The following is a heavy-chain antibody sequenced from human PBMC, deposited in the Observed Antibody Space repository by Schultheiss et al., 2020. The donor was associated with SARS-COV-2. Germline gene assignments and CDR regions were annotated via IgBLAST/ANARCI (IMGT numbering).Heavy chain of an antibody. Sequence: SETLSLTCTVSGGSISSYYWSWIRQPPGKGLEWIGYIYYSGSTYYNPSLKSRVTISVDTSKNQFSLKLSSVTAADTAVYYCARDNIVVVLAAMGGDDAFDIWGQGTMVTVSS. D-gene: IGHD2-2*01. J-gene: IGHJ3*02. V-gene: IGHV4-59*12. CDR1: GGSISSYY. CDR2: IYYSGST. CDR3: ARDNIVVVLAAMGGDDAFDI.